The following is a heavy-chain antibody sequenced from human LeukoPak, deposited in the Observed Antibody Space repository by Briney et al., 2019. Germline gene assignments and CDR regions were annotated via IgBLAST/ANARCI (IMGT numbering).Heavy chain of an antibody. CDR2: VYYSGST. D-gene: IGHD7-27*01. J-gene: IGHJ4*02. CDR3: ASNTGTVFDY. V-gene: IGHV4-61*05. CDR1: GVSISSSNSY. Sequence: TSETLSLTCTVSGVSISSSNSYWGWIRQPPGKGLEWIGYVYYSGSTEYNPSLRSRVTISLEMSKHQFSLNLTSVTAADTAVYYCASNTGTVFDYWGQGALVTVSS.